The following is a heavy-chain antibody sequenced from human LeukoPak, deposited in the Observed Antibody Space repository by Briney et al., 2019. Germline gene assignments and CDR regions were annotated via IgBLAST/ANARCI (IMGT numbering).Heavy chain of an antibody. CDR3: ARDLRYSSDY. V-gene: IGHV3-74*01. CDR2: INSDGSST. D-gene: IGHD5-18*01. J-gene: IGHJ4*02. CDR1: GFTFNIYW. Sequence: PGGSLRLSCASSGFTFNIYWMHWVRQAPGKGLVWVSHINSDGSSTTYADPVKGRFTISRGNAKNTVYLQMNSLRAEDTAVYYCARDLRYSSDYWGQGTLVTVSS.